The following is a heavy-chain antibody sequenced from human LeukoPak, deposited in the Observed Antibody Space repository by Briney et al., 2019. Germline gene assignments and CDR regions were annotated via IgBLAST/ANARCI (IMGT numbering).Heavy chain of an antibody. CDR3: ARDYQLGRAWFDP. CDR2: ISSGSGYI. D-gene: IGHD5-24*01. Sequence: PGGSLRLSCAASRFTFSNYSMGWVRQAPGKGLEWVSSISSGSGYIYYADSVKGRFPISRDNAKNSLYLQMNSLRAEDTAVYYCARDYQLGRAWFDPWGQGTLVAVSS. V-gene: IGHV3-21*01. J-gene: IGHJ5*02. CDR1: RFTFSNYS.